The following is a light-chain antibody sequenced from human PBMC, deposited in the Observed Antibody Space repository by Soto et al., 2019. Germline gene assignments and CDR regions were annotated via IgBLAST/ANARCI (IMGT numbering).Light chain of an antibody. V-gene: IGLV2-23*01. J-gene: IGLJ3*02. CDR2: EGS. CDR3: CSYAGSSTWV. CDR1: SSDVGSYNL. Sequence: QSALTQPASVSGSPGQSITISCTGTSSDVGSYNLVSWYQQHPGKAPKLMIYEGSKRPSGVSNRFSGSNAGNTASLTISGRQAEDDAYYYCCSYAGSSTWVFGGGTKLTVL.